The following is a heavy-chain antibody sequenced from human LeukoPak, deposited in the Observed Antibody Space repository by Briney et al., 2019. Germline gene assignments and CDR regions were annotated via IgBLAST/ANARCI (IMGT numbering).Heavy chain of an antibody. J-gene: IGHJ4*02. CDR2: ISSSSSYI. Sequence: GGSLRLSCAASGFTFSSYSMNWVRQAPGKGLEWVSSISSSSSYIYYADSVKGRFTISRDNAKNSLYLQVNSLRAEDTAVYYCARKVREWELPSGGFDYWGQGTLVTVSS. D-gene: IGHD1-26*01. CDR1: GFTFSSYS. V-gene: IGHV3-21*01. CDR3: ARKVREWELPSGGFDY.